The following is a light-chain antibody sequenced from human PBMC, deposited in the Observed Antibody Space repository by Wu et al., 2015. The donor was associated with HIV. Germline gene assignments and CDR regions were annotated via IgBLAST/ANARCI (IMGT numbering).Light chain of an antibody. CDR3: QQYNNWPRGT. J-gene: IGKJ1*01. CDR2: DAS. Sequence: EQLMTQSPATLSVSPGERVTLSCRASQSVYSNLAWYQQIPGQAPRLLIYDASNRATGVPARFSGSGSGTEFILTISSLQSEDFAVYYCQQYNNWPRGTFGQGTKVEIK. CDR1: QSVYSN. V-gene: IGKV3-15*01.